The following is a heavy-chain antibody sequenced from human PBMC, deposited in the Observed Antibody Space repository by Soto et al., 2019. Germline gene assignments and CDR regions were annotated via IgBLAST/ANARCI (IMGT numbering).Heavy chain of an antibody. CDR2: ISRSGST. J-gene: IGHJ5*02. CDR3: ARAVAPYLGTWFDP. CDR1: GGSITSGNSYS. V-gene: IGHV4-30-2*01. Sequence: LSLTCTVSGGSITSGNSYSWSWIRQPPGKGLEWIGPISRSGSTSYNPSLKGRVTMSVDKSKNQFPLNLSSVTAADMAVYYCARAVAPYLGTWFDPWGQGTLVTVSS. D-gene: IGHD3-16*01.